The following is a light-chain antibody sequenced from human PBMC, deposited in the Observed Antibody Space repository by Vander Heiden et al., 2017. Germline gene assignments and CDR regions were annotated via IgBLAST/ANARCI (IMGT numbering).Light chain of an antibody. V-gene: IGKV4-1*01. CDR1: RSLLSNNKNY. CDR3: QQYYNTPIT. Sequence: IVMTQSPDSLAASLGERATINCKSSRSLLSNNKNYLAWYQQKPGQPPKLLIYWASTRKSGVPDRFSGSVSGTDFTLTISGLQAEDVAVYYCQQYYNTPITFGQGTRLEIK. CDR2: WAS. J-gene: IGKJ5*01.